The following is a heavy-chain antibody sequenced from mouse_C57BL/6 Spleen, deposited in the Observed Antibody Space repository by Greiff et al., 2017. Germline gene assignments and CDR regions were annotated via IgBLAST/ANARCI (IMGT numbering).Heavy chain of an antibody. CDR1: GYTFTSYW. D-gene: IGHD2-3*01. Sequence: VQLQQPGAELVRPGSSVKLSCKASGYTFTSYWMHWVKQRPIQGLEWIGNIDPSDSETHYTQKFKDKATLTVDKSSSTAYMQLSSLTSEDSAVYYCARGDDGYYIPLFDYWGQGTTLTVSS. CDR2: IDPSDSET. J-gene: IGHJ2*01. V-gene: IGHV1-52*01. CDR3: ARGDDGYYIPLFDY.